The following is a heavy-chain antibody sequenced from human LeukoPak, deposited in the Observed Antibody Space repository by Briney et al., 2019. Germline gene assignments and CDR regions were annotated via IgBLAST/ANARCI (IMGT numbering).Heavy chain of an antibody. V-gene: IGHV1-2*02. CDR2: INPNSGNT. CDR3: ARGDSSPYYYFDY. Sequence: ASLKVSCEASGYTSTGYYLHWVRQPPGQGLEWMGWINPNSGNTNYAQKFRGRGTMTRDTSISTAYMELSRLRSDDTAVFYCARGDSSPYYYFDYWGQGTLVTVSS. J-gene: IGHJ4*02. CDR1: GYTSTGYY. D-gene: IGHD3-22*01.